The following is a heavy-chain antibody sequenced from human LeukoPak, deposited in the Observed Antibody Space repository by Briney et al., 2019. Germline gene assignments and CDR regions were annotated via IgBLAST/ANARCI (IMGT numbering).Heavy chain of an antibody. CDR1: GGSISSSVYY. CDR2: IYFSGST. D-gene: IGHD3-16*01. J-gene: IGHJ3*02. V-gene: IGHV4-39*07. Sequence: SETLSLTCTVSGGSISSSVYYWGWIRQPPGKGLEWIGNIYFSGSTYYNPSLESRVTISIDTSKSQFSLKLSSVTAADTAVYYCARDLGKGPHDAFDIWGQGTMVTVSS. CDR3: ARDLGKGPHDAFDI.